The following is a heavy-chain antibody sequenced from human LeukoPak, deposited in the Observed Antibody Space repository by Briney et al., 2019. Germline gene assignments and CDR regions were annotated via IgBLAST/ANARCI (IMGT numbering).Heavy chain of an antibody. D-gene: IGHD3-3*01. V-gene: IGHV3-7*01. CDR3: ARGVPYDSWSGPHYSDY. CDR1: RFTLSTYW. CDR2: IKQDGSQE. J-gene: IGHJ4*02. Sequence: GGSLRLSCAASRFTLSTYWMSWVRQAPGEGLEWVAHIKQDGSQEYYVDSVKGRFTISRDSAKNSLYLQMNSLRAEDTAVYYCARGVPYDSWSGPHYSDYWGQGTLVTVSS.